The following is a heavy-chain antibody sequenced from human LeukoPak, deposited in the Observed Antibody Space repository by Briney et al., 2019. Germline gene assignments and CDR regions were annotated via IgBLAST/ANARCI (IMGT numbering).Heavy chain of an antibody. Sequence: TTGGSLRLSCAASGFTFSNAWMSWVRQAPGKGLEWVGRIKSKTDGGTTDYAARVKGRFTISRDDSKNTLYLQMNSLKTEDTAVYYCTTSSSYFDILTGYYLFDYWGQGTLVTVSS. CDR2: IKSKTDGGTT. V-gene: IGHV3-15*01. J-gene: IGHJ4*02. CDR3: TTSSSYFDILTGYYLFDY. D-gene: IGHD3-9*01. CDR1: GFTFSNAW.